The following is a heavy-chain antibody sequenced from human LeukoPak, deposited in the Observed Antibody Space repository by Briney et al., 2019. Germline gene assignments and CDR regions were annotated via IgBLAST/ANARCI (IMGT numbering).Heavy chain of an antibody. CDR2: IIPIFGTA. D-gene: IGHD4-11*01. CDR1: GGTFSSYA. Sequence: GASVKVSCKASGGTFSSYAISWVRQAPGQGLEWMGGIIPIFGTANYAQKLQGRVTMTTNTSTSTAYMELRSLRSDDTAVYYCARAGYSKFHWFDPWGQGTLVTVSS. CDR3: ARAGYSKFHWFDP. V-gene: IGHV1-69*05. J-gene: IGHJ5*02.